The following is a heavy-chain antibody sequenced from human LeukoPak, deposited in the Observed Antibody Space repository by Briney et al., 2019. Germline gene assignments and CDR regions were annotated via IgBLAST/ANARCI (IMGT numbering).Heavy chain of an antibody. CDR3: ASTYYDSSGYYLAFDI. V-gene: IGHV5-51*01. D-gene: IGHD3-22*01. J-gene: IGHJ3*02. CDR1: GYSFTSYW. CDR2: IYPGDSDT. Sequence: GESLKISCKGSGYSFTSYWIGWVRQMPGKDLEWMGIIYPGDSDTRYSPSFQGQVTISADKSISTAYLQWSSLEASDTAMYYCASTYYDSSGYYLAFDIWGQGTMVTVSS.